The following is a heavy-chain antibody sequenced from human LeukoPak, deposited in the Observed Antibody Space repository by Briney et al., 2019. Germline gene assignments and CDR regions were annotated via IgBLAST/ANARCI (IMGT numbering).Heavy chain of an antibody. D-gene: IGHD5-24*01. Sequence: SETLSLTCTVSGGSISSYYWSWIRQPPGKGLEWIGYIYYTGSTNYNPSLRSRITISVDTSKNQFSLNLSSVTAADTAVYYCARGLGKLDYWGQGTLVTVSS. V-gene: IGHV4-59*01. CDR1: GGSISSYY. CDR3: ARGLGKLDY. J-gene: IGHJ4*02. CDR2: IYYTGST.